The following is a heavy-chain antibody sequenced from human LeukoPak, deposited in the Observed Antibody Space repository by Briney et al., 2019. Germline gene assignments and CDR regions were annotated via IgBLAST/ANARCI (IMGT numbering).Heavy chain of an antibody. CDR1: GGSISTYY. V-gene: IGHV4-59*01. J-gene: IGHJ6*03. D-gene: IGHD3-9*01. CDR2: IYYSGST. CDR3: ASADDISYYYMDV. Sequence: SETLSLTCTVSGGSISTYYWSWIRQPPGKGLEWIGYIYYSGSTNYNPSLKSRVTISVDTSKNQFSLKLSSVTAADTAVYYCASADDISYYYMDVWGKGTTVTVSS.